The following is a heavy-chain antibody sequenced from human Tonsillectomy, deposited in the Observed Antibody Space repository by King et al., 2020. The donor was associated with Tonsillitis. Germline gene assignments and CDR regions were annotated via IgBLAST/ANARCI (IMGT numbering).Heavy chain of an antibody. CDR1: GGSVSSGSYY. V-gene: IGHV4-61*01. CDR3: ARVDILTGYYRDYYFDY. J-gene: IGHJ4*02. D-gene: IGHD3-9*01. CDR2: IYYSGST. Sequence: QLQESGPGLVKPSETLSLTCTVSGGSVSSGSYYWSWIRQPPGKGLEWIVYIYYSGSTNYNPSLKSRVTISVDTSKNQFSLKLSSVTAADTAVYYCARVDILTGYYRDYYFDYWGQGTLVTVSS.